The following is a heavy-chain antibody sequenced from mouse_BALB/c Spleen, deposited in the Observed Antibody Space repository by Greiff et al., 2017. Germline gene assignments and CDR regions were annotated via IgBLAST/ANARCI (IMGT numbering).Heavy chain of an antibody. D-gene: IGHD2-2*01. Sequence: LVESGGGLVKPGGSLKLSCAASGFTFSSYTMSWVRQTPEKRLEWVATISSGGSYTYYPDSVKGRFTISRDNAKNTLYLQMSSLKSEDTAMYYCTREGNVYDGYWYFDVWGAGTTVTVSS. CDR2: ISSGGSYT. V-gene: IGHV5-6-4*01. CDR3: TREGNVYDGYWYFDV. CDR1: GFTFSSYT. J-gene: IGHJ1*01.